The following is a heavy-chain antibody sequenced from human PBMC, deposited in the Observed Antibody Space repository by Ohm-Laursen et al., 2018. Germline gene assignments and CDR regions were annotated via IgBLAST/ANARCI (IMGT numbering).Heavy chain of an antibody. D-gene: IGHD3-16*01. V-gene: IGHV3-9*01. CDR1: GFTFDDYA. Sequence: SLRLPCAASGFTFDDYAMHWVRQAPGKGLEWVSGISRNSGSIGYADSVKGRFTISRDNAKNSLYLQMNSLRAEDTAVYYCTRGKGGYWGQGTLVTVSS. J-gene: IGHJ4*02. CDR2: ISRNSGSI. CDR3: TRGKGGY.